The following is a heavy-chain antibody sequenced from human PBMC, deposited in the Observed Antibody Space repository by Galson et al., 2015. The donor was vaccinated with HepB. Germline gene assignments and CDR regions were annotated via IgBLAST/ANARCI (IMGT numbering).Heavy chain of an antibody. J-gene: IGHJ3*01. CDR2: INQDGSEK. D-gene: IGHD1-26*01. Sequence: SLRLSCAASGFTFSSYWMSWVRQAPGKGLEWVANINQDGSEKNYVESVKGRFTISRDNAKDSVYLQMYSLGAEDTAMYYCASGGGVGATWGWRDGFDVWGQGTMVTVSS. CDR3: ASGGGVGATWGWRDGFDV. V-gene: IGHV3-7*01. CDR1: GFTFSSYW.